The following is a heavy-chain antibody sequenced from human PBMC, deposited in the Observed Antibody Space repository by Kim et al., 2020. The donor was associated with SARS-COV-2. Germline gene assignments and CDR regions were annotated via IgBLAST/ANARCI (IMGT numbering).Heavy chain of an antibody. V-gene: IGHV4-31*02. J-gene: IGHJ4*02. CDR3: ARGRVWFGELSPDY. Sequence: NPSLKSRVTISVDTSKNQFSLKLSSVTAADTAVYYCARGRVWFGELSPDYWGQGTLVTVSS. D-gene: IGHD3-10*01.